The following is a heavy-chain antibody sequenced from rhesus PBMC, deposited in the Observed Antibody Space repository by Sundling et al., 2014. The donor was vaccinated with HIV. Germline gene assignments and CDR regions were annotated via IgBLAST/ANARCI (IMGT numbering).Heavy chain of an antibody. D-gene: IGHD5-24*01. CDR1: GASISSHY. V-gene: IGHV4-165*01. J-gene: IGHJ5-1*01. CDR2: ISGSSGST. Sequence: QVQLQESGPGVVKPSETLPLTCAVSGASISSHYWSWIRQAPGKGLEWIGYISGSSGSTDYNPSLKSRVTISTDTSKNQFSLKMSSVTAADTAVYFCARLLVGTFDVWGPGVLVTVSS. CDR3: ARLLVGTFDV.